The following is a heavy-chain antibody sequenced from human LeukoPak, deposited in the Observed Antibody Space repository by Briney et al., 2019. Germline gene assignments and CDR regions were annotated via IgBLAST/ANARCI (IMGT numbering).Heavy chain of an antibody. CDR2: IYSGTT. Sequence: GGSLRLSCTVSGFSVSDNSMSWVRQAPGKGLEWVSFIYSGTTHYSDSVKGRFTISRDNAKNSLYLQMNSLRAEDTAVYYCATSGSYYSGGDYWGQGTLVTVSS. CDR3: ATSGSYYSGGDY. D-gene: IGHD1-26*01. J-gene: IGHJ4*02. V-gene: IGHV3-53*01. CDR1: GFSVSDNS.